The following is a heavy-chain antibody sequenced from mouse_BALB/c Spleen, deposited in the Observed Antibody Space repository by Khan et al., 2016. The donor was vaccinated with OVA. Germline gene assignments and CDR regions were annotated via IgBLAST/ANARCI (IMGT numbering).Heavy chain of an antibody. D-gene: IGHD3-1*01. CDR2: IRYDGNS. CDR1: GYSITSGYF. Sequence: EVQLQESGPGLVKPSQSLSLTCSVTGYSITSGYFWNWIRQFPGNKLEWMGYIRYDGNSNYNPSLKNRISINRAQSKNQFFLTLNSVTPEDTATDYCARGGSSGPAWFSYWGQGTLVTVSA. V-gene: IGHV3-6*02. CDR3: ARGGSSGPAWFSY. J-gene: IGHJ3*01.